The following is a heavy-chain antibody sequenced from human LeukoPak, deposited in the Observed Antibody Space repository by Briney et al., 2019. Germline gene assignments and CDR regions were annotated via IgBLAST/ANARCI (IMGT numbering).Heavy chain of an antibody. CDR3: VRQPGP. CDR1: GGSISSYY. J-gene: IGHJ5*02. V-gene: IGHV4-59*08. Sequence: SETLSLTCTVSGGSISSYYWSWIRQPPGKGLEWIGYIYYSGSTNYNPSLKSRVTISVDTSKNQFSLKLSSVTAADTAVYYCVRQPGPWGQGTLVTVSS. CDR2: IYYSGST.